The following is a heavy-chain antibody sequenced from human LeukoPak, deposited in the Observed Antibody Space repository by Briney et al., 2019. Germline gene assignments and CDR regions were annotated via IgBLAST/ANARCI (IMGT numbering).Heavy chain of an antibody. Sequence: ASVKVSCKASGYTFTGYYMHWVRQAPGQGLEWMGWINPNSGGTNYAQKFQGRVTMTRDTSISTAYVELSRLRSDDKAVYYCARDVGSGSPNDYWGQETLVNVSS. D-gene: IGHD3-10*01. CDR3: ARDVGSGSPNDY. V-gene: IGHV1-2*02. J-gene: IGHJ4*02. CDR2: INPNSGGT. CDR1: GYTFTGYY.